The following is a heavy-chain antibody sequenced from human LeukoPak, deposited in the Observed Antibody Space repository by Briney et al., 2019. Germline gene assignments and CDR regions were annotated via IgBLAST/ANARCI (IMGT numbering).Heavy chain of an antibody. Sequence: SVKDSCKASGGTFSSYAISWVGQAPGQGLEWMGGIIPIFGTANYAQKFQGRVTITADESTSTAYMELSSLRSEDTAVYYCARGDQSYGLLQFDYWGQGTPVTVSS. CDR2: IIPIFGTA. V-gene: IGHV1-69*13. D-gene: IGHD2-21*02. J-gene: IGHJ4*02. CDR3: ARGDQSYGLLQFDY. CDR1: GGTFSSYA.